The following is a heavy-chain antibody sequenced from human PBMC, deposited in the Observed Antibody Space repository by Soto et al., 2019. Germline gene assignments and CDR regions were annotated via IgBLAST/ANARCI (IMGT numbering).Heavy chain of an antibody. CDR3: ARDPGQDEAMD. D-gene: IGHD6-6*01. V-gene: IGHV3-33*01. CDR1: GFTFSNFG. Sequence: GGSLRLSSAASGFTFSNFGMHWVRQAPGKGLEWVAVIWHDGKNKYYADSAEGRFTISRDNSKNTLYLQLNSLRAEDTAVYYCARDPGQDEAMD. CDR2: IWHDGKNK. J-gene: IGHJ6*03.